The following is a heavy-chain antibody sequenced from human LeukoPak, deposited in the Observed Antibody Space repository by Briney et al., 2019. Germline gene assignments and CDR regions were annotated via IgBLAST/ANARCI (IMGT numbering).Heavy chain of an antibody. Sequence: GTLSLSGSASGFICCNYGMHRVGHAPGLELVGVVYIRCDDSNNLYADPVKGPFTISRYNSKTILFLQMKSLSAADTSVYYCATMQWLEGVDWFDPWGQGTLVTVSS. CDR1: GFICCNYG. J-gene: IGHJ5*02. D-gene: IGHD6-19*01. CDR2: IRCDDSNN. CDR3: ATMQWLEGVDWFDP. V-gene: IGHV3-30*02.